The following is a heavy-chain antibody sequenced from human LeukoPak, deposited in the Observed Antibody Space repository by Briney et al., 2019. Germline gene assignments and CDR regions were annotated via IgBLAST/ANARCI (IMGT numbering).Heavy chain of an antibody. J-gene: IGHJ4*02. Sequence: GASVKVSCKASGYTFTDYYMHWVRQAPGQGLEWMGRINPNSGGTNYAQRFQGRVTMTRDTSISTAYMELSRLRSDDTAVYYCARASRDGYQGWVYWGQGTLVTVSS. CDR1: GYTFTDYY. CDR3: ARASRDGYQGWVY. V-gene: IGHV1-2*06. CDR2: INPNSGGT. D-gene: IGHD5-24*01.